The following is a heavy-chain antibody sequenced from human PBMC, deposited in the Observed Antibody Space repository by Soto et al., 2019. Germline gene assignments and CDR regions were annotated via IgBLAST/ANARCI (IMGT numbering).Heavy chain of an antibody. CDR2: IIPIFGTA. V-gene: IGHV1-69*13. CDR1: GGTFSSYA. Sequence: ASVKVSCKASGGTFSSYAISWVRQAPGQGLEWMGGIIPIFGTANYAQKFQGRVTITADESTSTAYMELSSLRSEDTAVYYCVRSGIAAAGHRFDPWGQGNLVTVSS. D-gene: IGHD6-13*01. J-gene: IGHJ5*02. CDR3: VRSGIAAAGHRFDP.